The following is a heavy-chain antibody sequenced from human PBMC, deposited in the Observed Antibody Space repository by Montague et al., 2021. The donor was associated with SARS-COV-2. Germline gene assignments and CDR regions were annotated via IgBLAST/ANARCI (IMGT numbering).Heavy chain of an antibody. D-gene: IGHD3-10*01. CDR2: INHSGST. Sequence: SETLSLTCAVSGGSISSSHWWSWVRQPPGKGLVWIGGINHSGSTNYNPSLMSRVTITLDKTTNQLSLKLGSVAAADAAVYYCAREYRTYGYGGQYWYFDLWGRGTLVTVSS. CDR1: GGSISSSHW. J-gene: IGHJ2*01. V-gene: IGHV4-4*02. CDR3: AREYRTYGYGGQYWYFDL.